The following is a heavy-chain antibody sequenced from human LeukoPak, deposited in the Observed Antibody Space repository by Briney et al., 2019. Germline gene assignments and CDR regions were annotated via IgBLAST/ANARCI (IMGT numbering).Heavy chain of an antibody. J-gene: IGHJ3*02. CDR1: GFTFSSYS. CDR2: ISSSSYI. Sequence: GGSLRLSCAASGFTFSSYSMNWVRQAPGKGLEWVSSISSSSYIYYADSVKGRFTISRDNAKNSLYLQMNSLRAEDTAVYYCARTQQLVASFDIWGQGTMVTVSS. D-gene: IGHD6-13*01. V-gene: IGHV3-21*01. CDR3: ARTQQLVASFDI.